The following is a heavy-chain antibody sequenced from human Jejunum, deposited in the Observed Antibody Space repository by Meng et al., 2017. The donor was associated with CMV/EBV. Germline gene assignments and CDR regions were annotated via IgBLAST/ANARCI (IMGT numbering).Heavy chain of an antibody. CDR3: ARTHGGYDLDYGLDV. Sequence: GSITTGGHFWSWVRQHPGKGLEWIGYIYYSGSAYYNPSLKSRVTLSADTSKNQFSLRLTSVTAADTAVYYCARTHGGYDLDYGLDVWGQGTTVTVSS. CDR2: IYYSGSA. D-gene: IGHD5-12*01. J-gene: IGHJ6*02. CDR1: GSITTGGHF. V-gene: IGHV4-31*02.